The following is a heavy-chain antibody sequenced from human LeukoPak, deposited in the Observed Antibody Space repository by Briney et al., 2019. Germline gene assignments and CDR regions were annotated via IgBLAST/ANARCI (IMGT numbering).Heavy chain of an antibody. V-gene: IGHV4-59*08. J-gene: IGHJ6*02. CDR3: ARLRYNWNDKDYYYYGMDV. CDR1: GGSISSYY. CDR2: IYYSGST. Sequence: SETLSLTCTVSGGSISSYYWSWIRRPPGKGLEWIGYIYYSGSTNYNPSLKSRVTISVDTSKNQFSLKLSSVTAADTAVYYCARLRYNWNDKDYYYYGMDVWGQGTTVTVSS. D-gene: IGHD1-20*01.